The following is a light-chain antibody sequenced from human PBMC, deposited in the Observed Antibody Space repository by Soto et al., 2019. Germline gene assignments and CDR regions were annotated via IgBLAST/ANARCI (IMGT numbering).Light chain of an antibody. CDR2: ETS. CDR3: LLSFSGPRV. V-gene: IGLV7-46*01. J-gene: IGLJ3*02. CDR1: TGTLTSGHF. Sequence: QAVVTQEPSLTVSPGGTVTLTCGSSTGTLTSGHFPYWFQQKPGQAPRTLIYETSNKHSWTPARFSGSLLGGKAALTLSGAQPEDEAEYYCLLSFSGPRVFGGGTKLTVL.